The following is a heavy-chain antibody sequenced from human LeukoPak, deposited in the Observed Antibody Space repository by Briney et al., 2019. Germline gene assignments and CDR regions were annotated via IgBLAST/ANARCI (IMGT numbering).Heavy chain of an antibody. CDR3: ARKRGYFYYMDV. J-gene: IGHJ6*03. V-gene: IGHV3-48*03. CDR1: GFTFSSYE. Sequence: GGSLRLSCAASGFTFSSYEMNWVRQAPGKGLEWVSYISSSGSTIYYADSVKGRFTISRDNAKNSLYPQMNSLRAEDTAVYYCARKRGYFYYMDVWGKGTTVTVSS. CDR2: ISSSGSTI.